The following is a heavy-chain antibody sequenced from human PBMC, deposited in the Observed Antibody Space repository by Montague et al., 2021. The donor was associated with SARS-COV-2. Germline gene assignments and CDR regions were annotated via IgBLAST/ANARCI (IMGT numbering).Heavy chain of an antibody. Sequence: SETLSLTCTVSGGSISSSNYYWGWIRQPPGKGLEWIGSIYYSGSTYYNPSLKSRVPIFVDTSKNQFSLKLSSVTAADTAVYYCASPTYYYDSSGSDAFDIWGQGTMVTVSS. J-gene: IGHJ3*02. CDR2: IYYSGST. CDR3: ASPTYYYDSSGSDAFDI. CDR1: GGSISSSNYY. D-gene: IGHD3-22*01. V-gene: IGHV4-39*01.